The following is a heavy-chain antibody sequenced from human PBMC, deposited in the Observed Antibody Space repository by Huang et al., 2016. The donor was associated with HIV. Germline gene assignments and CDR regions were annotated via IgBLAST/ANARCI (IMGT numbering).Heavy chain of an antibody. Sequence: QVQLVESGGGVVQPGRSLRLSCAASGFPFKNHAMHWVRQAPGKGLDWVAVISNDGSNTYYAYAVKGRFTISRDSSKSTLFLHMTSLRTEDTAVYYCARAKDTWDAYDIWGQGTMVIVSS. CDR3: ARAKDTWDAYDI. V-gene: IGHV3-30-3*01. CDR1: GFPFKNHA. J-gene: IGHJ3*02. D-gene: IGHD5-18*01. CDR2: ISNDGSNT.